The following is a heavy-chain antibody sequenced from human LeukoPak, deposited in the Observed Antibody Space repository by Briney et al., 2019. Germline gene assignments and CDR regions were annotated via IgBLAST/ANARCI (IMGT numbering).Heavy chain of an antibody. CDR3: AKGATTVTDN. CDR2: ISYDGSNK. J-gene: IGHJ4*02. D-gene: IGHD4-17*01. Sequence: PGGSLRLSCAASGFTFSSYGMHWVRQAPGKGLEWVAVISYDGSNKYYADSVKGRYTISRDNSKNTLYLQMNSLRAEDTAVYYCAKGATTVTDNWGQGTLVTVYS. CDR1: GFTFSSYG. V-gene: IGHV3-30*18.